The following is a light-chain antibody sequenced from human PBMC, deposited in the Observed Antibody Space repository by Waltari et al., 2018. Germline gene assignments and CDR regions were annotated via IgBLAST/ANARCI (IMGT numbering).Light chain of an antibody. CDR3: APYMGSGIWV. Sequence: QTVVTQEPSLSVSPGGTVTLTCTLSSGSVSTTSYATWYQQTPGQPPRTPVYKGNARFSGVPDRFSGSMLGNKAALTITGAQADDESDYYCAPYMGSGIWVFGGGTKLTVL. V-gene: IGLV8-61*01. CDR1: SGSVSTTSY. CDR2: KGN. J-gene: IGLJ3*02.